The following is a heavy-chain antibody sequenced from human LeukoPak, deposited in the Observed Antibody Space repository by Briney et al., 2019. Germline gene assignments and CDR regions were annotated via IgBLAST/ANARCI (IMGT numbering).Heavy chain of an antibody. CDR2: ISSSSSYI. D-gene: IGHD6-19*01. Sequence: GGSLRLSCAASGFTFSSYSMNWVRQAPGKGLEWASAISSSSSYIYYADSVKGRFTISRDNAKNSLYLQMNSLRAEDTAVYYCARSGYSSGWYVYWGQGTLVTVSS. CDR3: ARSGYSSGWYVY. CDR1: GFTFSSYS. J-gene: IGHJ4*02. V-gene: IGHV3-21*01.